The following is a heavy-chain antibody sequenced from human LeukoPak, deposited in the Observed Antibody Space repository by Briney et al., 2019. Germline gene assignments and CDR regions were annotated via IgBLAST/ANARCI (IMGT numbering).Heavy chain of an antibody. CDR3: AKDLPNYDFWSGSYYYYMDV. Sequence: PGGSLRLSCAASGFTFSSYAMSWVRQAPGKGLEWVSAISGSGGSTYYADSVKGRFTISRDNSKNTLYLQMNSLRAEDTAVYYCAKDLPNYDFWSGSYYYYMDVWGKGTTVTVSS. D-gene: IGHD3-3*01. J-gene: IGHJ6*03. V-gene: IGHV3-23*01. CDR2: ISGSGGST. CDR1: GFTFSSYA.